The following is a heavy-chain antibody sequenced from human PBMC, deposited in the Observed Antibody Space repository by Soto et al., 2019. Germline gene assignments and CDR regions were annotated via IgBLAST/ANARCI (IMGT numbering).Heavy chain of an antibody. CDR1: GFTFSYSG. J-gene: IGHJ3*02. D-gene: IGHD6-19*01. V-gene: IGHV3-23*01. CDR3: ARDAGSSSAGHDVFDI. Sequence: EVQLLESGGGLVQPGGSLRLSCAATGFTFSYSGMNWVRQAPGKGLEWVSTISRSGGTTYYADSVRGRFTISRDNSKNTVYLQNDSLRAEDTAIVYCARDAGSSSAGHDVFDIWGQGTMVTVSS. CDR2: ISRSGGTT.